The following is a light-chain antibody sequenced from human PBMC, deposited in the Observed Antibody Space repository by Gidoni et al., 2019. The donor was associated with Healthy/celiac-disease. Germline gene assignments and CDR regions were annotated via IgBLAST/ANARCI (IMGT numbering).Light chain of an antibody. V-gene: IGKV1-9*01. CDR2: AAS. Sequence: DIQLTQSPSFLSASVGDRVTITCWASQGISSYLAWYQQKPGKAPKLLIYAASTLQSGVPSRFSGSGSGTEFTLTISSLQPEDFATYYCQHLGTFGQXTKVEIK. J-gene: IGKJ1*01. CDR3: QHLGT. CDR1: QGISSY.